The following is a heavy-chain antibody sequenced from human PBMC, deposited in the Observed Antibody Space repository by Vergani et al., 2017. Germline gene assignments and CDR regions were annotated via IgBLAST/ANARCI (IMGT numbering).Heavy chain of an antibody. D-gene: IGHD3-10*01. V-gene: IGHV4-59*01. Sequence: QVQLQESGPGLVKPSETLSLTCTVSGGSISSSYWSWIRQHPGKGLEWIGYIYYSGSTNYNPALKSRVTISVDTSKKQFSLKLSSGTAADTAVYYCAREGGGMVRGEPAWFDPWGQGTLVTVSS. CDR1: GGSISSSY. J-gene: IGHJ5*02. CDR2: IYYSGST. CDR3: AREGGGMVRGEPAWFDP.